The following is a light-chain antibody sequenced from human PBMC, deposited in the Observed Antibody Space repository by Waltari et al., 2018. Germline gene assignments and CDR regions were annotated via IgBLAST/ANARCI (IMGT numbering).Light chain of an antibody. V-gene: IGKV1-6*01. CDR1: QNIGID. Sequence: AVQLTQSPSSLSASVGDRVTSTCRTSQNIGIDLGWYQQKPGKAPKLLIFDASNLQSGVPSRFSGRRSGTDFTLTISSLQPEDFATYYCFQHGEYPRTFGQGTKVEVK. CDR3: FQHGEYPRT. CDR2: DAS. J-gene: IGKJ1*01.